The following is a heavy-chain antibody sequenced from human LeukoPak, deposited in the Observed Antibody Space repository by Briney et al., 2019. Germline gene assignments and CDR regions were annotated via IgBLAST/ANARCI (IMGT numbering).Heavy chain of an antibody. Sequence: GASVKVSCKASGYTFNGYYMHWVRQAPGQGLEWMGRINPNSGGTNYAQNFQGRVTMTRDTSISTAYMELSRLTSDDTAVYYCASLTDYSDSRHYYGSEYFQHWGQGTLVTVSS. J-gene: IGHJ1*01. CDR2: INPNSGGT. CDR3: ASLTDYSDSRHYYGSEYFQH. V-gene: IGHV1-2*06. CDR1: GYTFNGYY. D-gene: IGHD3-22*01.